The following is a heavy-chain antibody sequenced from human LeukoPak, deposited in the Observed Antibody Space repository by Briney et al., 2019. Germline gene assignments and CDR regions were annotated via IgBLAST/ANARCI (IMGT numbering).Heavy chain of an antibody. V-gene: IGHV1-8*03. CDR3: ARGHGIAAGGTTADYYMDV. D-gene: IGHD6-13*01. CDR1: GYTFTSYD. CDR2: TNPNNGNT. Sequence: ASVKVSCKASGYTFTSYDINLVRQATGQGLEWMGWTNPNNGNTGYAQKFQGRVTITRNTSISTAYMELSSLRSEDTAVYTCARGHGIAAGGTTADYYMDVWGKGTTVTVSS. J-gene: IGHJ6*03.